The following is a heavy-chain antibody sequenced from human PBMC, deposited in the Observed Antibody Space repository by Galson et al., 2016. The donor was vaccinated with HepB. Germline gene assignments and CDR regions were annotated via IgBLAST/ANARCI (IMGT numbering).Heavy chain of an antibody. Sequence: SVKVSCKASGYTFTNFYIHWVRQAPGQGLEWMGIINPDYGSPTYAQKFQGRVTMTGDTSTSTVHMDLNRLRSDDTAVYYCAIDTRYSTGWFGLDYWGQGTLVTVSS. CDR3: AIDTRYSTGWFGLDY. CDR1: GYTFTNFY. V-gene: IGHV1-46*01. D-gene: IGHD6-19*01. CDR2: INPDYGSP. J-gene: IGHJ4*02.